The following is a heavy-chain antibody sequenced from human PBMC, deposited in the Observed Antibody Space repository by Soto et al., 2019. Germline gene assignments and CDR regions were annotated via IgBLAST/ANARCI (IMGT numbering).Heavy chain of an antibody. CDR1: GGSISRDGYY. D-gene: IGHD4-17*01. J-gene: IGHJ1*01. Sequence: QLQLQQSGPGLVKPSQTLSLTCSVSGGSISRDGYYWNWIRQNPAKGLEWIGFIFYTGSTYYTPSLKSRVTISFDRSKNQFSLELRSLTAADTGVYYCAGQPSYGDPMNYWGQGTLVTVSS. CDR3: AGQPSYGDPMNY. V-gene: IGHV4-31*03. CDR2: IFYTGST.